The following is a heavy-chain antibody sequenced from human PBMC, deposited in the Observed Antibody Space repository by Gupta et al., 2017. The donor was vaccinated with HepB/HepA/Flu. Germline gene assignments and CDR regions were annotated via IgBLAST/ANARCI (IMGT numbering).Heavy chain of an antibody. J-gene: IGHJ4*02. D-gene: IGHD4-17*01. V-gene: IGHV4-39*01. CDR2: IYYSGST. Sequence: QLQLQESGPGLVKPSETLSLTCTVSGGSISSSSYYWGWIRQPPGKGLEWIGSIYYSGSTYYNPSLKSRVTISVDTSKNQFSLKLSSVTAADTAVYYCARRPYGDYTFDYWGQGTLVTVSS. CDR3: ARRPYGDYTFDY. CDR1: GGSISSSSYY.